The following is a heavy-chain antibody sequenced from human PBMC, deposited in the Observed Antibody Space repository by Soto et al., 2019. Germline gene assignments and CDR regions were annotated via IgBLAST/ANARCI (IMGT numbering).Heavy chain of an antibody. CDR1: GFTFSSYA. D-gene: IGHD3-10*01. V-gene: IGHV3-23*01. CDR2: ISGSGGST. J-gene: IGHJ4*02. CDR3: AKRPPFKWFGELSPFDY. Sequence: HPGGSLRLSCAASGFTFSSYAMSWVRQAPGKGLEWVSAISGSGGSTYYAESVKGRFTISRDNSKNTLYLQMNSLRAEDTVVYYCAKRPPFKWFGELSPFDYWGQGTLVTVSS.